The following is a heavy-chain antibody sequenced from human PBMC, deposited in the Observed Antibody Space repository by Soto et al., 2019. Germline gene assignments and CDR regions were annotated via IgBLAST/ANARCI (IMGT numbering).Heavy chain of an antibody. J-gene: IGHJ4*02. CDR1: GFTFSSYG. CDR3: ARGERRLDY. Sequence: QVQLVESGGGVVQPGRSLRLSCAASGFTFSSYGMHWVRQAPGKGLEWVAVIWYDGSNKYYADSVKGRFTISRDNSKNTLYRLMNSLRAEDTAVYYCARGERRLDYWGQGTLVTVSS. CDR2: IWYDGSNK. D-gene: IGHD1-1*01. V-gene: IGHV3-33*01.